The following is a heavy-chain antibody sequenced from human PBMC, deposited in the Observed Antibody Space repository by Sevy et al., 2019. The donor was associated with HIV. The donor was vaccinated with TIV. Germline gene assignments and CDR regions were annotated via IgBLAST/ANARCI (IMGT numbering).Heavy chain of an antibody. D-gene: IGHD3-10*01. Sequence: SETLSLTCTVSGGSISSGSYYWSWIRQPAGKGLEWIGRIYTSGSTNYNPSLKSRVTISVDTSKNQFSLKLSSVTAADTAVYYFAREVLLWFGDAFDIWGQGTMVTVSS. CDR2: IYTSGST. CDR3: AREVLLWFGDAFDI. CDR1: GGSISSGSYY. J-gene: IGHJ3*02. V-gene: IGHV4-61*02.